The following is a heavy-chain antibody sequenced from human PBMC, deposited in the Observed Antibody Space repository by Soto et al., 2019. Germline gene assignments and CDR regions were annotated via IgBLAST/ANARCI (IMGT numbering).Heavy chain of an antibody. V-gene: IGHV3-13*01. Sequence: GGSLRLSCAASGFTFSSYDMHWVRQAAGKGLEWVSAIGTAGDTYYPGSVKGRFTISRENAKNSLYLQMNSLGAGDTAVYYCARGPTEYCSGGSCYRHGAFDIWGQGTMVTVSS. CDR1: GFTFSSYD. D-gene: IGHD2-15*01. J-gene: IGHJ3*02. CDR2: IGTAGDT. CDR3: ARGPTEYCSGGSCYRHGAFDI.